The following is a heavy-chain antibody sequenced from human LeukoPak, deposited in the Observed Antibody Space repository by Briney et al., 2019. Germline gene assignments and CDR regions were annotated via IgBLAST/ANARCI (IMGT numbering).Heavy chain of an antibody. CDR2: ISIDGNTI. D-gene: IGHD1/OR15-1a*01. CDR3: ARAGRGSWYGEQPLFDY. V-gene: IGHV3-11*04. CDR1: GFTFSAHY. Sequence: GGSLRLSCAASGFTFSAHYMSWIRQAPGKGLEWVSYISIDGNTIYYADSVKGRFTISRDNAKNSLYLQMISLRAEDTAVYYCARAGRGSWYGEQPLFDYWGQGTLVTVSS. J-gene: IGHJ4*02.